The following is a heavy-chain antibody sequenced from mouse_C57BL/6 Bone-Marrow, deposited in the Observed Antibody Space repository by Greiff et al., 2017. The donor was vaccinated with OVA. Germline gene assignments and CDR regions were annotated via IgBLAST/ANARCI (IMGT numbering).Heavy chain of an antibody. Sequence: VQLQQSGAELARPGASVKLSCKASGYTFTSYGISWVKQRTGQGLEWIGEIYPRSGNTNYNEKFKGKATLTVAQSSSTAYMQLRSLTSEDSAVSVYERNDITTVVATVDYWGQGTSVTVSS. D-gene: IGHD1-1*01. CDR1: GYTFTSYG. CDR2: IYPRSGNT. V-gene: IGHV1-81*01. CDR3: ERNDITTVVATVDY. J-gene: IGHJ4*01.